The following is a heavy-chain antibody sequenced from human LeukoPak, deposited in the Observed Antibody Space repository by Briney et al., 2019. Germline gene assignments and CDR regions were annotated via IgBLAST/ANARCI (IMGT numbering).Heavy chain of an antibody. CDR1: GGTFSSYA. CDR3: ARGAIAVAGTHLDY. Sequence: SVKVSCKASGGTFSSYAISWVRQAPGQGLEWMGRIIPILGIANYAQKFQGRVTITADKSTSTAYMELSSLRSEDTAVYYCARGAIAVAGTHLDYWGQGTLVTVSS. D-gene: IGHD6-19*01. J-gene: IGHJ4*02. V-gene: IGHV1-69*04. CDR2: IIPILGIA.